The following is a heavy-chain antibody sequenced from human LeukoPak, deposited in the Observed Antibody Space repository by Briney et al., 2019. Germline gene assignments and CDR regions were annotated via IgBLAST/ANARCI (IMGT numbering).Heavy chain of an antibody. CDR2: IKEDGSEK. J-gene: IGHJ4*02. CDR3: SRLRGDS. Sequence: GGSLRLSCAASGFTFNSYWMSWVRQAPGRGLEWLANIKEDGSEKYYVDSVKGRFTISRDNAKNSLYLQMNSLRAEDTAVYYCSRLRGDSWGQGTLVTVSS. CDR1: GFTFNSYW. V-gene: IGHV3-7*03.